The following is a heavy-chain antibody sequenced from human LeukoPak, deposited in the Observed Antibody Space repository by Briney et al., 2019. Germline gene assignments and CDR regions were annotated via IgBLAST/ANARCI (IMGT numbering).Heavy chain of an antibody. D-gene: IGHD1-14*01. V-gene: IGHV1-8*03. Sequence: GASVKVSCKASGYTFTSYDINWVRQATGQGLEWMGWMNPNSGNTGCAQKFQGRVTITRNTSISTAYMELSSLRSEDTAVYYCARRRRAPGAGLGRGAEKLDYYYYYMDVWGKGTTVTISS. J-gene: IGHJ6*03. CDR3: ARRRRAPGAGLGRGAEKLDYYYYYMDV. CDR1: GYTFTSYD. CDR2: MNPNSGNT.